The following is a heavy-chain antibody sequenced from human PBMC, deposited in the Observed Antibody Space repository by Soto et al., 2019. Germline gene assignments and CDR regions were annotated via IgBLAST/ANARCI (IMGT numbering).Heavy chain of an antibody. Sequence: PVGSLRLSCAASGFTFSSYGMHWVRQAPGKGLEWVAVISYDGSNKYYADSVKGRFTISRDNSKNTLYLQMNSLRAEDTAVYYCAKDLSGYSVYWGQGTLVTVSS. CDR3: AKDLSGYSVY. CDR2: ISYDGSNK. CDR1: GFTFSSYG. D-gene: IGHD3-9*01. V-gene: IGHV3-30*18. J-gene: IGHJ4*02.